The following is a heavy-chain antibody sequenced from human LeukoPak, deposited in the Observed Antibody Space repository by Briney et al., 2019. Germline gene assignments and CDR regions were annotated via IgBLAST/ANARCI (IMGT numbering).Heavy chain of an antibody. CDR3: ARVRVATTGRYDALNL. J-gene: IGHJ3*01. CDR2: IKEDGSEK. CDR1: GFAFSSYW. D-gene: IGHD5-12*01. V-gene: IGHV3-7*01. Sequence: GGSLRLSCAASGFAFSSYWMSWVRQAPGKGLEWVANIKEDGSEKYYVDSVKGRFIISRDNAKNSLYLQMNSLRADDTAVYCCARVRVATTGRYDALNLWGQGTMVTVSS.